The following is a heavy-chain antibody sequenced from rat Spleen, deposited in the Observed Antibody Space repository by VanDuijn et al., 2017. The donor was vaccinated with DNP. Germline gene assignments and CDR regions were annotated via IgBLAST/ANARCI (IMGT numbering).Heavy chain of an antibody. J-gene: IGHJ3*01. CDR1: GFTFSDYN. CDR3: ARHEDSSSYIYGFPY. V-gene: IGHV5-7*01. Sequence: EVQLVASGGGLVQPGRSLKLSCAASGFTFSDYNLAWVRQAPKKGLEWVATISFDGTNTYYRDSVKGRFTISRDNAKNTQYLQMDSLRSEDTATYYCARHEDSSSYIYGFPYWGQGTLVTVFS. CDR2: ISFDGTNT. D-gene: IGHD1-2*01.